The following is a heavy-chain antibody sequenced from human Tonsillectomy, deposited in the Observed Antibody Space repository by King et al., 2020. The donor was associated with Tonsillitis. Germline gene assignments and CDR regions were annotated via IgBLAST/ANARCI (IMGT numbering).Heavy chain of an antibody. V-gene: IGHV4-39*01. Sequence: LQLQESGPGLVKPSETLSLTFTVSGGFISSGSHYWGLIRPPPGRGLDGVGSISYSESTYYNPSLKSRVTMSVDTSKNQFSLKLSSVTAADTAVYYCARWVDYDSSGYCFDYWGQGTLVTVSS. CDR1: GGFISSGSHY. J-gene: IGHJ4*02. CDR3: ARWVDYDSSGYCFDY. CDR2: ISYSEST. D-gene: IGHD3-22*01.